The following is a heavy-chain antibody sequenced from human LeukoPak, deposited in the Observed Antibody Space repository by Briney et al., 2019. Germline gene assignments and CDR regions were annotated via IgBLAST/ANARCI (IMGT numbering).Heavy chain of an antibody. V-gene: IGHV3-30-3*01. CDR2: ISYDGSNT. J-gene: IGHJ6*02. D-gene: IGHD6-19*01. CDR3: ASLPDDSSGWSDYYYGMDV. CDR1: GFTFSSYA. Sequence: GGSLRLSCAAYGFTFSSYAMHWVRQAPGKGLEWVAIISYDGSNTYHADSVKGRFTISRDNSKKKLYLQMNSLRAEDTAVYHCASLPDDSSGWSDYYYGMDVWGQGTTVTVSS.